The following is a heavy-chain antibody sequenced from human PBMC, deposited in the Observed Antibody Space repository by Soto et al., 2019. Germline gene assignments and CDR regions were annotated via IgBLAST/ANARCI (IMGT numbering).Heavy chain of an antibody. J-gene: IGHJ4*02. CDR1: GGSLSAYY. V-gene: IGHV4-34*01. CDR2: ISQSGKT. D-gene: IGHD5-12*01. Sequence: SETLSLTCAVYGGSLSAYYWTWIRRPPGKGLEWIGEISQSGKTSYSPSLKSRVTMSVDTSKNQFSLKLSSVTAADTAVYYCARGRPRWLQLPGYFDYWGQGTLVTVSS. CDR3: ARGRPRWLQLPGYFDY.